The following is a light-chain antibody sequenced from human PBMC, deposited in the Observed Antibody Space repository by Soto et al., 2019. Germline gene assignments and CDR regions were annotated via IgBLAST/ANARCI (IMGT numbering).Light chain of an antibody. CDR3: SSYTSSSTLVV. CDR1: SSDVGNYNY. Sequence: QSVLTQPASVSGSPGQSITISCTGTSSDVGNYNYVSWYQHHPGIAPKLMIYEVSNRPSGVSNRFSGSKSGNTASLTISGLQAEDEADYYCSSYTSSSTLVVFGGGTQLTVL. CDR2: EVS. V-gene: IGLV2-14*01. J-gene: IGLJ2*01.